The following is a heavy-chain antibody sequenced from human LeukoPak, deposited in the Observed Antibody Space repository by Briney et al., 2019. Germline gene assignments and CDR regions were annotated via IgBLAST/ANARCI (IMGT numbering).Heavy chain of an antibody. J-gene: IGHJ4*02. D-gene: IGHD6-19*01. V-gene: IGHV3-30*04. CDR2: ISNDGSNK. CDR1: GFTFSSYA. Sequence: GGSLRLSCAASGFTFSSYAMSWVRQAPGKGLEWVAVISNDGSNKYYADSVKGRFTLSRDSSKNTLYLQMNSLRTEDTAVYYCARDPSGSGWYGNLDYWGQGTLVTVSS. CDR3: ARDPSGSGWYGNLDY.